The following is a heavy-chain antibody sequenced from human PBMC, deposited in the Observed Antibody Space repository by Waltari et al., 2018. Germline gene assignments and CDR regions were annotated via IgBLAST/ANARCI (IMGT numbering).Heavy chain of an antibody. D-gene: IGHD3-22*01. CDR3: ASVNSSGYYPNYYYYYYMAV. CDR2: IIPIFGTA. Sequence: KVSCKASGGTFSSYAISWVRQAPGQGLEWMGRIIPIFGTANYVRMFQGRVTMTSDKATGTAYMELSSLRSEDTAVYYCASVNSSGYYPNYYYYYYMAVWGKGTTVTIS. J-gene: IGHJ6*03. CDR1: GGTFSSYA. V-gene: IGHV1-69*06.